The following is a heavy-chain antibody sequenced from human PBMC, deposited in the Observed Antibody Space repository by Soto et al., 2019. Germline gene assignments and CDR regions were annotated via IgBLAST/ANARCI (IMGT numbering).Heavy chain of an antibody. CDR3: AKDSTRVVYGSGTTYGMDV. CDR1: GFTFSSYA. D-gene: IGHD3-10*01. V-gene: IGHV3-23*01. J-gene: IGHJ6*02. CDR2: ISGSGGST. Sequence: GSLRLSCAASGFTFSSYAMSWVRQAPGKGLEWVSAISGSGGSTYYADSVKGRFTISRDNSKNTLYLQMNSLRAEDTAVYYCAKDSTRVVYGSGTTYGMDVWGQGTKVTVSS.